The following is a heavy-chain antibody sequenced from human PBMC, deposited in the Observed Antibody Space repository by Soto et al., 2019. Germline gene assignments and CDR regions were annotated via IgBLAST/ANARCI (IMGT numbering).Heavy chain of an antibody. J-gene: IGHJ6*03. V-gene: IGHV4-61*05. Sequence: PSETLSLTCTVSGGSISSSSYYWGWIRQPPGQGLEGIGYIYYSGSTNYNPSLKSRVTISVDTSKNQFSLKLSSVTAADTAVYYCARDITPITIFGVVTRPYYYMDVWGKGTTVTVSS. CDR3: ARDITPITIFGVVTRPYYYMDV. CDR2: IYYSGST. CDR1: GGSISSSSYY. D-gene: IGHD3-3*01.